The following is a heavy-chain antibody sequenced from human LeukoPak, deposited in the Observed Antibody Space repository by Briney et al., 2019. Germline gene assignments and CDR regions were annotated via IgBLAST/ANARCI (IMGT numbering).Heavy chain of an antibody. V-gene: IGHV1-46*03. CDR3: ARDRVAYWSPFDI. J-gene: IGHJ3*02. CDR1: GYTFTSYY. Sequence: ASVKVSCKASGYTFTSYYMQWVRQAPGQGLEGMGIINPSGGSTSYAQKFQGRVTLTRDTSTTTVYMELTSLRSEDTAVYYCARDRVAYWSPFDIWGQGTMVTVSS. D-gene: IGHD2-8*02. CDR2: INPSGGST.